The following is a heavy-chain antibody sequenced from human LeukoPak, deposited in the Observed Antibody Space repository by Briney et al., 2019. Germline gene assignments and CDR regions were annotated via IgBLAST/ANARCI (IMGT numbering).Heavy chain of an antibody. CDR1: GGSISSYY. D-gene: IGHD2-2*01. J-gene: IGHJ5*02. V-gene: IGHV4-4*07. Sequence: SETLSLTCTVSGGSISSYYWSWIRQPAGKGLEWIGRIYTSGSTNYNPSLKSRVTISVDTSKNQFSLKLSSVTAADTAVYYCARGEVVPAAGSWFDPWGQGTLVTVSS. CDR2: IYTSGST. CDR3: ARGEVVPAAGSWFDP.